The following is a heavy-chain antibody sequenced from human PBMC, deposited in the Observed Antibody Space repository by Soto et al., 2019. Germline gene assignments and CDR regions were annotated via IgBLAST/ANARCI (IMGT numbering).Heavy chain of an antibody. Sequence: SSVAEGNSGDYCGSWIRKKAGKGLEWIGRIYTSGSTNYNPSLKSRVTMSVDTSKNQFSLKLSSVTAADKDVYYCARERRITGTTGQSDSWG. J-gene: IGHJ5*01. CDR1: EGNSGDYC. CDR2: IYTSGST. V-gene: IGHV4-4*07. CDR3: ARERRITGTTGQSDS. D-gene: IGHD1-20*01.